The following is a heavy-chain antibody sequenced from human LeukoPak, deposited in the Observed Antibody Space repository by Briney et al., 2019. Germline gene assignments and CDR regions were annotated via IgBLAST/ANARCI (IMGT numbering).Heavy chain of an antibody. D-gene: IGHD6-19*01. CDR3: ATKVAGTSHFSD. J-gene: IGHJ4*02. CDR2: ISESGSII. Sequence: GGSLRLSCAASGFTFSSYEMNWVRQAPGKGLEWLSYISESGSIIYYADSVKGRFTISRDNAKNSLSLQKNSLRVEDTAVYYCATKVAGTSHFSDWGQGTLVTVSS. CDR1: GFTFSSYE. V-gene: IGHV3-48*03.